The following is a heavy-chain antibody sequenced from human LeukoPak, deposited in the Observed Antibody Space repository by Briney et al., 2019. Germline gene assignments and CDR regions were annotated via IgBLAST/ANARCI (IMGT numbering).Heavy chain of an antibody. Sequence: PSETLSLTYAVYGGSFSGYYWSWIRQPPGKGLEWIGEINHSGSTNYNPSLKSRVTISVDTSKNQFSLKLSSVTAADTAVYYCASSGWYHTTYYYGMDVWGQGTTVTVSS. CDR3: ASSGWYHTTYYYGMDV. V-gene: IGHV4-34*01. CDR2: INHSGST. D-gene: IGHD6-19*01. CDR1: GGSFSGYY. J-gene: IGHJ6*02.